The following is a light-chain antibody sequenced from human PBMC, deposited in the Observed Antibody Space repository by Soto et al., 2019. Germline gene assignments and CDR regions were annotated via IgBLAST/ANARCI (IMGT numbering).Light chain of an antibody. CDR3: QQYNNCPPAYT. CDR2: GAS. Sequence: EIVLTQSPATLSVSPGERATLSCRASQSVSSNLAWYQQKPGQAPRLLIYGASTRATGIPARFSGSGSGTEFPLTISSLQSADFAVYYCQQYNNCPPAYTLGQGTKREIK. J-gene: IGKJ2*01. V-gene: IGKV3-15*01. CDR1: QSVSSN.